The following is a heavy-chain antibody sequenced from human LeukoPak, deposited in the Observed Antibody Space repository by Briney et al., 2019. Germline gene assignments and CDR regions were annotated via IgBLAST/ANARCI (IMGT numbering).Heavy chain of an antibody. D-gene: IGHD3-22*01. J-gene: IGHJ4*02. CDR1: GGSIRTYY. CDR3: ARDDYDSRGYYHVW. Sequence: SETLSLTCTVSGGSIRTYYWSWIRQPAGKGLEWIGRIYAGGSTNSNPSLKSRVTMSVDKSNIQCSLKLSSVTVADTAVYYCARDDYDSRGYYHVWWGQGILVTVSS. CDR2: IYAGGST. V-gene: IGHV4-4*07.